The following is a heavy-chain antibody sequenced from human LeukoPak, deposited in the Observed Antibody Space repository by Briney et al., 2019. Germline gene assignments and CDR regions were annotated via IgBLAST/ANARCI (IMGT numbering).Heavy chain of an antibody. CDR3: ARGRKWELLN. CDR2: IYYSGST. D-gene: IGHD1-26*01. Sequence: SETLSLTCTVSGVSINSGDHHWSWIRQPPGKGLEWIGYIYYSGSTYYNPSLKSRFTISVDTSKNQFSLRLTSVTAADTAVYYCARGRKWELLNWGQGTVVTVSS. CDR1: GVSINSGDHH. V-gene: IGHV4-30-4*08. J-gene: IGHJ4*02.